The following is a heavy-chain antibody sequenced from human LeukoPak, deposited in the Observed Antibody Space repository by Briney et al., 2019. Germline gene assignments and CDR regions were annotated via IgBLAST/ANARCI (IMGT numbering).Heavy chain of an antibody. D-gene: IGHD6-19*01. CDR3: ARGYSSDPKTAFDI. J-gene: IGHJ3*02. CDR2: ISAYNGNT. CDR1: GYTFTSYG. Sequence: GASVKVSCKASGYTFTSYGISWVRQAPGQGLEWMGWISAYNGNTNYAQKFQGRVTITADESTSTAYMELSSLRSEDTAVYYCARGYSSDPKTAFDIWGQGTMVTVSS. V-gene: IGHV1-18*01.